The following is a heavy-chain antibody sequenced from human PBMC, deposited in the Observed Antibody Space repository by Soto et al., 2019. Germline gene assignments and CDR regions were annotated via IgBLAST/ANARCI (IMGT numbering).Heavy chain of an antibody. CDR2: IYHSGST. Sequence: QLQLQESGSGLVKPSQTLSLTCAVSGGSISSGGYSWSWIRQPPGKGLEWIRYIYHSGSTYYNPSLKSRVTISVDRSKNQFSLKLSSVTAADTAVYYCARAKASITIFGVVYHPFDYWGQGTLVTVSS. CDR3: ARAKASITIFGVVYHPFDY. CDR1: GGSISSGGYS. J-gene: IGHJ4*02. D-gene: IGHD3-3*01. V-gene: IGHV4-30-2*01.